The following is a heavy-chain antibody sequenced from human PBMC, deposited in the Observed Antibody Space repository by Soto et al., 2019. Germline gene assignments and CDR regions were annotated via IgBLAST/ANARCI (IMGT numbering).Heavy chain of an antibody. V-gene: IGHV4-34*01. J-gene: IGHJ6*03. D-gene: IGHD2-21*01. CDR2: INHLGSI. CDR3: ARGGISHWAYFYYMDV. CDR1: GGSLSDYF. Sequence: PSETLSLTCVVSGGSLSDYFWSWIRQPPGMALEWIGEINHLGSINYNPSLKSRVTMSVDTSKNQFSLTLNSVTAADTATYYCARGGISHWAYFYYMDVWDRVNTVTVSS.